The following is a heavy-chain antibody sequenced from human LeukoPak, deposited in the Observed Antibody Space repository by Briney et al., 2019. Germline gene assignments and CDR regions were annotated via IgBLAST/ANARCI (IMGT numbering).Heavy chain of an antibody. Sequence: SETLSLTCTVSGGSIRSYYWSWIRQPPGKGLEWIGYIYYSGSTNYNPSLKSRVTISVDTSKNQFSLKLSSVTAADTAVYYCASGEVNDYGDYGLNYWGQGTLVTVSS. CDR1: GGSIRSYY. D-gene: IGHD4-17*01. CDR3: ASGEVNDYGDYGLNY. CDR2: IYYSGST. J-gene: IGHJ4*02. V-gene: IGHV4-59*01.